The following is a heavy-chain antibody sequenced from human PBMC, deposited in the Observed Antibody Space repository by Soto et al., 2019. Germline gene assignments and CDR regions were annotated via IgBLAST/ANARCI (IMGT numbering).Heavy chain of an antibody. CDR3: ARVGDGSTQAGESYYYYGMDV. V-gene: IGHV3-21*01. CDR1: GFTFSSYS. D-gene: IGHD7-27*01. CDR2: ISSSSSYI. Sequence: EVQLVESGGGLVKPGGSLRLSCAASGFTFSSYSMNWVRQAPGKGLEWVSSISSSSSYIYYADSVKGRFTISRDNAKNSLYRQMTSLRAEDTAVYYCARVGDGSTQAGESYYYYGMDVWGQGTTVTVSS. J-gene: IGHJ6*02.